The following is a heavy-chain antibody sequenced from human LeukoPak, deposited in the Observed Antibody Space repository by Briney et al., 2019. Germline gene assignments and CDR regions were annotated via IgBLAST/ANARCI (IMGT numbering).Heavy chain of an antibody. CDR1: GGSISSYY. CDR3: ARNYCSGGSCNYYYGMDV. J-gene: IGHJ6*02. V-gene: IGHV4-4*07. D-gene: IGHD2-15*01. Sequence: SETLSLTCTVSGGSISSYYWSWIRQSAGKGLEWIGRIYTSGSTNYNPSLKSRVTMSVDTSKNQFSLKLSSVTAADTAVYYCARNYCSGGSCNYYYGMDVWGQGTTVTVSS. CDR2: IYTSGST.